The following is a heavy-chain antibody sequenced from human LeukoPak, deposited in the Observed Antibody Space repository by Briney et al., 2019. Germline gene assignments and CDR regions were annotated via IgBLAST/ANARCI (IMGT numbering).Heavy chain of an antibody. CDR2: IYYSGST. Sequence: PSETLSLTCTVSGGSISSSSYYWGWIRQPPGKGLEWIGSIYYSGSTYYNPSLKSRVTISVDTSKNQFSLKLSSVTAADTAVYYCAGGREYYFDYWGQGTLVTVSS. V-gene: IGHV4-39*07. CDR3: AGGREYYFDY. J-gene: IGHJ4*02. CDR1: GGSISSSSYY. D-gene: IGHD3-10*01.